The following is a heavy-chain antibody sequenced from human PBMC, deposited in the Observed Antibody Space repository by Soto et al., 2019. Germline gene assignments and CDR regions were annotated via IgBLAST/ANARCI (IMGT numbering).Heavy chain of an antibody. J-gene: IGHJ6*02. D-gene: IGHD6-13*01. V-gene: IGHV1-69*13. Sequence: SVKVSCKASAGTFSSYAISWVRQAPGQGLEWMGGIIPIFGTANYAQKFQGRVTITADESTSTAYMELSSLRSEDTAVYYCALTHSSSWYVATYYYYGMDVWGQGTTVTVSS. CDR1: AGTFSSYA. CDR3: ALTHSSSWYVATYYYYGMDV. CDR2: IIPIFGTA.